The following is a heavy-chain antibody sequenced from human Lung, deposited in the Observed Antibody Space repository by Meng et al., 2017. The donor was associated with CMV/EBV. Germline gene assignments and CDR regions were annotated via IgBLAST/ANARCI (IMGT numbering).Heavy chain of an antibody. D-gene: IGHD3-22*01. CDR2: MNSDGSNI. CDR1: GFTFSSYW. V-gene: IGHV3-74*01. J-gene: IGHJ4*02. Sequence: GGSXRLSCAASGFTFSSYWMHWVRQGPGKGLVWVSRMNSDGSNINYADSVRGRFTISRDNAKNTLYLQMNSLRAEDTAVYYCVRGGSFYYYDTSDYYLFDYWXQGTLVTVSS. CDR3: VRGGSFYYYDTSDYYLFDY.